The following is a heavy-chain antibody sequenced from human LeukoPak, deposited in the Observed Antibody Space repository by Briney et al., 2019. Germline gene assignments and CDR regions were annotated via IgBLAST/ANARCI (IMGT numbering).Heavy chain of an antibody. V-gene: IGHV1-2*02. CDR2: INPNSGGT. CDR1: GYTFTGYY. J-gene: IGHJ4*02. D-gene: IGHD2-15*01. Sequence: ASVKVSCKASGYTFTGYYMHWVRQAPGQGLEWMGWINPNSGGTNYAQKFQGRVTMTRDTSISAAYMELSRLKSDDTAVYYCAKGLDIVVVVAAVFDYWGQGTLVTVSS. CDR3: AKGLDIVVVVAAVFDY.